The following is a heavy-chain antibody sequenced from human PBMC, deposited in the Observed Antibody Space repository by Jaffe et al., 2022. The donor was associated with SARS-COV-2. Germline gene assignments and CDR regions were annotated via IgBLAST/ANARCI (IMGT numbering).Heavy chain of an antibody. J-gene: IGHJ4*02. D-gene: IGHD3-22*01. V-gene: IGHV1-69*01. Sequence: QVQLVQSGAEVKKPGSSVKVSCKASGGTFNNYAISWVRQAPGQGLEWMGGIIPIFGTANYAQKFQGRVTITADESTSTAYMELSSLRSEDTAVYYCARHPYGSGYLKYYFDYWGQGTLVTVSS. CDR3: ARHPYGSGYLKYYFDY. CDR1: GGTFNNYA. CDR2: IIPIFGTA.